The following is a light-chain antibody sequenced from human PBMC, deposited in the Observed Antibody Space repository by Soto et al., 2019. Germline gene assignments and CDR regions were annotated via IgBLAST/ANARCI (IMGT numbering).Light chain of an antibody. CDR2: NTA. CDR3: LLYYGAAVV. CDR1: TGAVTSGYY. V-gene: IGLV7-43*01. J-gene: IGLJ2*01. Sequence: QAVVTQEPSLTVSPGGTVTLTCASSTGAVTSGYYPNWFQQKPGQAPRALIYNTADKHSWTPARFSGSLLGGKAALTLSGVQPEDEADYYCLLYYGAAVVFGGGTKLTVL.